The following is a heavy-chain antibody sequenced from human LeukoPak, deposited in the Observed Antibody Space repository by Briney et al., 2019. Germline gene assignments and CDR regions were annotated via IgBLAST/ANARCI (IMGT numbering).Heavy chain of an antibody. CDR1: GVSISSDNFY. CDR2: SYYSGYT. D-gene: IGHD3-22*01. CDR3: ARHLVGSGYYPDY. V-gene: IGHV4-39*01. J-gene: IGHJ4*02. Sequence: PSETLSLTRTVSGVSISSDNFYWGCIRPPPGKGLEWIGTSYYSGYTYYTLSLRTRVTISFDTSKMYFSLNLTSVTAADTAVYYCARHLVGSGYYPDYWGQGTLVTVSS.